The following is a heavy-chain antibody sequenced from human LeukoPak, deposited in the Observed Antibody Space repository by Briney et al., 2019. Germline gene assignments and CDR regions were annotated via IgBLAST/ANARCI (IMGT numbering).Heavy chain of an antibody. Sequence: KPSETLSLTCAVSGGSISSGGYSWSWIRQPPGKGLEWIGYIYHSGSTYYNPSLKSRVTISVDRSKNQFSLKLSSVTAADTAVYYCARVDYGSGSWYFDLWGRGTLVTVSS. J-gene: IGHJ2*01. D-gene: IGHD3-10*01. CDR2: IYHSGST. V-gene: IGHV4-30-2*01. CDR3: ARVDYGSGSWYFDL. CDR1: GGSISSGGYS.